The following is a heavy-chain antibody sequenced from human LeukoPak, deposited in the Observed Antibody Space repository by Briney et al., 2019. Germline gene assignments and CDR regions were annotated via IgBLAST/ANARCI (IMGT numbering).Heavy chain of an antibody. Sequence: QSGGSLRLSCAASGFTFSSYWMNWVRQAPGKGLEWVSYISSSGSTIYYADSVKGRFTISRDNAKNSLYLQMNSLRAEDTAVYYCARDMALVLDDYGDYSTAYGMDVWGKRTTVTVSS. CDR2: ISSSGSTI. V-gene: IGHV3-48*04. J-gene: IGHJ6*04. CDR1: GFTFSSYW. D-gene: IGHD4-17*01. CDR3: ARDMALVLDDYGDYSTAYGMDV.